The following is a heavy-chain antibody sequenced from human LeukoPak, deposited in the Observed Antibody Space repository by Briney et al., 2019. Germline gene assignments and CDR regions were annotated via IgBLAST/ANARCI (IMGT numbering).Heavy chain of an antibody. CDR1: GFTFSSYA. CDR3: ARESERPEWELRLSLPDY. V-gene: IGHV3-30-3*01. CDR2: ISYDGSNK. J-gene: IGHJ4*02. D-gene: IGHD1-26*01. Sequence: GGSLRLSCAASGFTFSSYAMHWVRQAPGKGLEWVAVISYDGSNKYYADSVKGRFTISRDNSKNTLYLQMNSLRAEDTAVYYCARESERPEWELRLSLPDYWGQGTLVTVSS.